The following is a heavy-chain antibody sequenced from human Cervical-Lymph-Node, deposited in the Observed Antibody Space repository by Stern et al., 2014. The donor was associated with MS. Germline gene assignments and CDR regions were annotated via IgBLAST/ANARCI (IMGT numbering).Heavy chain of an antibody. J-gene: IGHJ4*02. CDR3: ARERGRTGLAMADY. Sequence: QVQLVQSGAEVKKPGASVKVSCTAAGYSFTGNYIHWLRQAPGQGLEWMGRTNPNGGDSNYVPYFTGRVTMSRDTSITTPSLNLNRLGIDDTTVYYCARERGRTGLAMADYWGQGTLVTVSS. CDR1: GYSFTGNY. V-gene: IGHV1-2*06. CDR2: TNPNGGDS. D-gene: IGHD5-18*01.